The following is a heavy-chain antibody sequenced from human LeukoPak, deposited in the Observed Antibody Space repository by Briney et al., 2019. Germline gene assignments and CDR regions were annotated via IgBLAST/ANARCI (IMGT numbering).Heavy chain of an antibody. V-gene: IGHV3-74*01. Sequence: SGGSLRLSCAASGNYWMHWVRQAPGKGLVWVSHINSDGSWTSYADSVKGRFTISKDNAKNTVYLQMNSLRAEVTAVYYCVSFYETYWGRGTLVTVSS. CDR3: VSFYETY. J-gene: IGHJ4*02. CDR1: GNYW. CDR2: INSDGSWT. D-gene: IGHD2/OR15-2a*01.